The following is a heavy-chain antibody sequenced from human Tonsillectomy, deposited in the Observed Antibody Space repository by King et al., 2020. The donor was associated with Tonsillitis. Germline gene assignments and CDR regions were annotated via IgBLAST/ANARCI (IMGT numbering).Heavy chain of an antibody. V-gene: IGHV3-66*01. D-gene: IGHD2-15*01. CDR3: ARDGGGGCRAFLYV. CDR1: GLTVSTNY. J-gene: IGHJ6*02. Sequence: VQLVESGGGLVQPGGSLRLSCAASGLTVSTNYMSWVRQAPGRGLEWVSVIYSDGSTYYADSVKGRFTISRDSSKNTLYLQMSSLRVEDTAVYYCARDGGGGCRAFLYVWGQGTTVTVSS. CDR2: IYSDGST.